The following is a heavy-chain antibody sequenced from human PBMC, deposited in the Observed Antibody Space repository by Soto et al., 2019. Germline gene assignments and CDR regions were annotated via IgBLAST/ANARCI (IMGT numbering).Heavy chain of an antibody. Sequence: SETLSLTCTVSGVSITNYHWSWIRQPPGKGLEWIGYIYSGNTNYNPSLKSRVTISLDTSKSQFSLRLNSVTAADTAVYYCARHKLDYMARDVFDIWGQGTLVTVS. V-gene: IGHV4-59*08. CDR1: GVSITNYH. CDR2: IYSGNT. D-gene: IGHD3-16*01. J-gene: IGHJ3*02. CDR3: ARHKLDYMARDVFDI.